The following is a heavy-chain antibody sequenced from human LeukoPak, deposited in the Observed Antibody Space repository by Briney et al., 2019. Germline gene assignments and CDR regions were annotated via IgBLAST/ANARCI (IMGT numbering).Heavy chain of an antibody. CDR1: GFTFSNAW. D-gene: IGHD2-8*01. CDR2: IKSKTDGGTT. CDR3: TTGCTNGVCYPHYYYYGMDV. Sequence: GGSLRLSCAASGFTFSNAWMSWVRQAPGKGLEWVGRIKSKTDGGTTDYAAPVKGRFTISRDDSKNTLYLQMNSLKTEDTAVYYCTTGCTNGVCYPHYYYYGMDVWGQGTLVTVSS. V-gene: IGHV3-15*01. J-gene: IGHJ6*02.